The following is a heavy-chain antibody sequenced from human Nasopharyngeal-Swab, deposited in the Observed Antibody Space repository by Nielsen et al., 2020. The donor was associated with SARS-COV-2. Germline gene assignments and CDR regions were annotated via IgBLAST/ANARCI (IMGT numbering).Heavy chain of an antibody. CDR3: ARRGLYDYVWGSSTSDAFDI. CDR2: ISSSSSYT. V-gene: IGHV3-11*06. Sequence: WIRQPPGKGLEWVSYISSSSSYTNYADSVKGRFTISRDNAKNSLYLQMNSLRAEDTAVYYCARRGLYDYVWGSSTSDAFDIWSQGTMVTVSS. J-gene: IGHJ3*02. D-gene: IGHD3-16*01.